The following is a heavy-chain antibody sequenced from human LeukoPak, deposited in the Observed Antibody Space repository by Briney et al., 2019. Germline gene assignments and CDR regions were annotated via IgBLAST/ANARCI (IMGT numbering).Heavy chain of an antibody. D-gene: IGHD3-22*01. V-gene: IGHV5-51*01. CDR1: GYSFSTYW. Sequence: GGSLKISCKGSGYSFSTYWIGWVRQMPGKGLEWMGIIYPGDSDTRYSPSFQGQVTISADKSISTAYLQWSSLKASDTAMYYCARLSDSSGYYYFWGQGTLVTVSS. CDR3: ARLSDSSGYYYF. J-gene: IGHJ4*02. CDR2: IYPGDSDT.